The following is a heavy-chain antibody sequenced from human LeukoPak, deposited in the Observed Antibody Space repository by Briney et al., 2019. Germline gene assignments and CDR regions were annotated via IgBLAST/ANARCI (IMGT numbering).Heavy chain of an antibody. CDR1: GGSISSYY. CDR2: IYTSGST. CDR3: AREAESWYYYGSGSYYYYIDV. D-gene: IGHD3-10*01. Sequence: PSETLSLTCTVSGGSISSYYWSWIRQPAGKGLEWIGRIYTSGSTNYNPSLKSRVTMSVDTSKNQFSLKLSSVTAADTAVYYCAREAESWYYYGSGSYYYYIDVWGKGTTVTISS. J-gene: IGHJ6*03. V-gene: IGHV4-4*07.